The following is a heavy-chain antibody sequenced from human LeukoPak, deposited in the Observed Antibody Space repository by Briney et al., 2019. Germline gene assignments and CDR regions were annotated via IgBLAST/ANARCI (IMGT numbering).Heavy chain of an antibody. V-gene: IGHV4-4*07. CDR3: ARLNKPGWFDP. CDR1: GVSISSYY. CDR2: IHTSGST. Sequence: PSETLSLTCTVSGVSISSYYWSWIRQPAGKGLEWIGRIHTSGSTNYNPSLKSRVTMSVDTSKNQFSLKLSSVTAADTAVYYCARLNKPGWFDPWGQGTLVTVSS. D-gene: IGHD1-14*01. J-gene: IGHJ5*02.